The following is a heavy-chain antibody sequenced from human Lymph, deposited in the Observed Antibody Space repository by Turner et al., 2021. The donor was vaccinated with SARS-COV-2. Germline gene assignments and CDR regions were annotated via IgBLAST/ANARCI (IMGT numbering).Heavy chain of an antibody. CDR3: AREAVNNWVDP. J-gene: IGHJ5*02. CDR1: GGSMNSNY. Sequence: QVQLQESGSRRVKPLETLSLTCTVSGGSMNSNYWSWIRQPPGKRLEWIGYIYYRGGTNYNPSLKSRVTISVDTSKNQFSLKLTSVTAADTAIYYCAREAVNNWVDPWGQGILVTVSS. D-gene: IGHD6-19*01. CDR2: IYYRGGT. V-gene: IGHV4-59*01.